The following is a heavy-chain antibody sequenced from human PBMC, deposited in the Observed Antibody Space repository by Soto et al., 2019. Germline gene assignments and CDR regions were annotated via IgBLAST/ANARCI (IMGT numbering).Heavy chain of an antibody. J-gene: IGHJ4*02. V-gene: IGHV1-18*01. CDR2: VSAYNGNT. CDR3: ARGLTPTDY. CDR1: GYTFTSYS. Sequence: QVQLVQSGAEVKKPGASVKVSCKASGYTFTSYSISWVRQAPGQGLEWMGRVSAYNGNTNYAQKLQDRVTMTTDTPTSTAYLDLRSLGSDDTAVYYCARGLTPTDYWGQGTLVTVSS. D-gene: IGHD3-9*01.